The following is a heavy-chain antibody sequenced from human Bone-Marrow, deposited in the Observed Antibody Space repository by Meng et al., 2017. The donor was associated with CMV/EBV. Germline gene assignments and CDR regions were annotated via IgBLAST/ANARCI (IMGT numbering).Heavy chain of an antibody. D-gene: IGHD5-24*01. CDR1: GFTFSDYY. CDR3: ARGAVFEGITSVPSPIGQ. V-gene: IGHV3-11*04. Sequence: GGSLRLSCVASGFTFSDYYMNWIRQAPGKGLEWLSYITGGGSTISYADSVKGRFTIFRDNAMKVLFLEMNSLRADDTALYHCARGAVFEGITSVPSPIGQWGQGTQVTVSS. CDR2: ITGGGSTI. J-gene: IGHJ4*02.